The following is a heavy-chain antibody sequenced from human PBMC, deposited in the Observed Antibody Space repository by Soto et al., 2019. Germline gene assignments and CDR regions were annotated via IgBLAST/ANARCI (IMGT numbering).Heavy chain of an antibody. CDR3: ARPFSSGWYGDFDF. CDR1: GFAFSSYA. Sequence: PGGSLRLSCAGSGFAFSSYAMHWVRRAPGKGLEWVAVISYDASNKYYGDSVKGRFTISRDNSKKTMYLQMSSLRAEDTAVYYCARPFSSGWYGDFDFWGQGTLVTVSS. D-gene: IGHD6-19*01. J-gene: IGHJ4*02. V-gene: IGHV3-30-3*01. CDR2: ISYDASNK.